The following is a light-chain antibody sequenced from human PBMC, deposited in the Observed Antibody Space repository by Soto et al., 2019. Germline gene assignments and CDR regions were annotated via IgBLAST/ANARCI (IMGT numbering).Light chain of an antibody. Sequence: DIAMTQSPDSLAVSLGERATINCKSSQSVLYSSNNKNYLAWYQQKPGQPPKLLIYWASTRESGVPDRFSGSGSWTDFTLTISSLQAEDVAVYYCQQYYCTPRTFGPGTKVEIK. CDR2: WAS. V-gene: IGKV4-1*01. CDR1: QSVLYSSNNKNY. CDR3: QQYYCTPRT. J-gene: IGKJ1*01.